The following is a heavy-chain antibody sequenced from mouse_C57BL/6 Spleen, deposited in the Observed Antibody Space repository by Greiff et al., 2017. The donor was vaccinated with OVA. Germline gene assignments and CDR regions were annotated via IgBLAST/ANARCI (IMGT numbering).Heavy chain of an antibody. J-gene: IGHJ4*01. D-gene: IGHD2-1*01. V-gene: IGHV3-6*01. CDR2: ISYDGSN. Sequence: ESGPGLVKPSHSLSLPCSVTRYSITSGYSWNSIRQFPVNKLEWMGYISYDGSNNYNQSLKNRISLTRDTSKNQFFLKLHSVTTEDTAAYYCAREQNYDGKRKAMGYWGEGASGTVSS. CDR3: AREQNYDGKRKAMGY. CDR1: RYSITSGYS.